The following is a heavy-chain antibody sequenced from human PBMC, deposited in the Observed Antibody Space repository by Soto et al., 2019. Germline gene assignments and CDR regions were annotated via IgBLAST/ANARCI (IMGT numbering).Heavy chain of an antibody. D-gene: IGHD6-6*01. CDR2: IYYSGST. J-gene: IGHJ4*02. V-gene: IGHV4-61*01. CDR3: ARFDIAARVGLFDY. CDR1: GGSVSSGSYY. Sequence: PSETLSLTCTVSGGSVSSGSYYWSWIRQPPGKGLEWIGYIYYSGSTNYNPSLKSRVTISVDTSKNQFSLKLSSVTAADTAVYYCARFDIAARVGLFDYWGQGTLVTVSS.